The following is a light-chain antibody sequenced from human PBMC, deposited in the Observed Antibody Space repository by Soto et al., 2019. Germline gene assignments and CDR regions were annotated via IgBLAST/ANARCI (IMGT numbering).Light chain of an antibody. Sequence: AIHMTKSPASLSASVGDTVTITCRAGQGIRVDLDWYQQKPGKAPKLLISAASTLQSGVPSRFSGSGSGTHFTLTINGLQPEDFATYFCLQDHGYPWTFGQGTKVDIK. J-gene: IGKJ1*01. CDR1: QGIRVD. CDR2: AAS. CDR3: LQDHGYPWT. V-gene: IGKV1-6*02.